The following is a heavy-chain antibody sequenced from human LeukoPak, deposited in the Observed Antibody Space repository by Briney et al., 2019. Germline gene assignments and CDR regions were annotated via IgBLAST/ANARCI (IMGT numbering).Heavy chain of an antibody. Sequence: PGGSLRLSRAASGFTVSSNYMSWVRQAPGKGLEWVSYISSSGSTIYYADSVKGRFTISRDNAKNSLYLQMNSLRAEDTAVYYCARWSGRDAFDIWGQGTMVTVSS. CDR1: GFTVSSNY. J-gene: IGHJ3*02. V-gene: IGHV3-11*01. CDR3: ARWSGRDAFDI. CDR2: ISSSGSTI. D-gene: IGHD3-3*01.